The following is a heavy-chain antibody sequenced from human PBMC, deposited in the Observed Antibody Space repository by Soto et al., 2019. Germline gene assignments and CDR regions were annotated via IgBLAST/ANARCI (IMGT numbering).Heavy chain of an antibody. CDR2: ISAYNGDT. Sequence: QVQLVQPGAEVRKPGASVKVSCKASGYTFDSYGITWVRQAPGQGLEWMGWISAYNGDTNYAQKVQGRVTMTTDTSTSTAYMELRSLRSDDTAVYYCARNVCPRSGGSCQFYYQYGMNVWGQGTTVTVSS. D-gene: IGHD2-15*01. J-gene: IGHJ6*02. CDR3: ARNVCPRSGGSCQFYYQYGMNV. V-gene: IGHV1-18*04. CDR1: GYTFDSYG.